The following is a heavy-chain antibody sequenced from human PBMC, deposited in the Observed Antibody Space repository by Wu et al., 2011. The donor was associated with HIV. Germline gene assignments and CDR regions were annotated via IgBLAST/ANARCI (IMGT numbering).Heavy chain of an antibody. CDR1: GYTFTGYS. CDR3: ARPNSDSFYMDV. CDR2: INPDSGDT. V-gene: IGHV1-2*02. Sequence: QVQLLQSGAEVKKPGASVMVSCKTSGYTFTGYSLHWVRQAPGQGLEWMGRINPDSGDTNYSEKFQGRVTMTRDKSISTTYMDLSGLRYDDTAVYYCARPNSDSFYMDVWGKGTTVTVSS. J-gene: IGHJ6*03. D-gene: IGHD1-1*01.